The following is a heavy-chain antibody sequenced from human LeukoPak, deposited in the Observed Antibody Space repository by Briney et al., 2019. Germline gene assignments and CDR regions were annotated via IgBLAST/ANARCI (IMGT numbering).Heavy chain of an antibody. D-gene: IGHD3-22*01. CDR1: GLTFSTSG. V-gene: IGHV3-53*01. CDR2: IYSGGST. Sequence: PGGSLRLSCTASGLTFSTSGFNWVRQAPGKGLEWVSVIYSGGSTYYADSVKGRFTISRDNSKNTLYLQMNSLRAEDTAVYYCATRSYYYDSSGYCYWGQGTLVTVSS. CDR3: ATRSYYYDSSGYCY. J-gene: IGHJ4*02.